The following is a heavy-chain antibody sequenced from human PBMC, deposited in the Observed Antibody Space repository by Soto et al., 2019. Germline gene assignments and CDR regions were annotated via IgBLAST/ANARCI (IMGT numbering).Heavy chain of an antibody. Sequence: QVQLVQSGAEVKKPGASVKVSCKTSGYTFTGYGINWVRQAPGHGLEWMGWISVFNGNTKYGQNIQDRVIMTTDTSTSTAYVELRSLSSDDTAVYFCGRDGSGGIIDSWGQGTMLIVSS. J-gene: IGHJ3*01. CDR2: ISVFNGNT. CDR3: GRDGSGGIIDS. D-gene: IGHD2-15*01. V-gene: IGHV1-18*01. CDR1: GYTFTGYG.